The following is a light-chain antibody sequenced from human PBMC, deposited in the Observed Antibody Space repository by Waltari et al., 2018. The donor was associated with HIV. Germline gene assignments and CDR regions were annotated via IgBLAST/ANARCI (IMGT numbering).Light chain of an antibody. CDR2: CAS. J-gene: IGKJ2*01. V-gene: IGKV1-39*01. CDR1: QSISSY. CDR3: QQSYSKPYT. Sequence: DIQMTQSPSSLSASVGDRVTITCRASQSISSYLNWYQQKPGKAPKLLIYCASSLQSGVPSRFSGSGSGTDFTLTISSLQPEDVATYYCQQSYSKPYTFGQGTKLEIK.